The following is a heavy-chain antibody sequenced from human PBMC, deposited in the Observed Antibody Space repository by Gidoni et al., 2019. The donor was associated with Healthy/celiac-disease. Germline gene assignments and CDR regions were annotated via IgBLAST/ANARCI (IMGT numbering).Heavy chain of an antibody. J-gene: IGHJ6*02. V-gene: IGHV1-2*02. CDR2: INPNSGGT. Sequence: QVQLVQSGAEVKKPGASVKVSCKASGYTFTGYYMHWVRQAPGQGLEWMGWINPNSGGTNYAQKFQGRVTMTRDTSISTAYMELSRLRSDDTAVYYCARAQGYDILTGYYRGRYYYYGMDVWGQGTTVTVSS. CDR1: GYTFTGYY. D-gene: IGHD3-9*01. CDR3: ARAQGYDILTGYYRGRYYYYGMDV.